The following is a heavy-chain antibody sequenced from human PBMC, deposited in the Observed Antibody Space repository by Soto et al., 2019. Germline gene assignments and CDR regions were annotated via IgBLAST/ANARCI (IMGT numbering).Heavy chain of an antibody. CDR3: AKGVEGYVVSSFDS. CDR2: ITSSGSST. V-gene: IGHV3-23*01. Sequence: EVQLLESGGGGVQPGGSLRLSCAASGFIFSDYAMTWVRQTPGKGLEWVSAITSSGSSTYFADSLKGRITISRDNSKNTLSLQMDSLRVEDTAIYYRAKGVEGYVVSSFDSWGQGALVTVSS. CDR1: GFIFSDYA. D-gene: IGHD5-12*01. J-gene: IGHJ4*02.